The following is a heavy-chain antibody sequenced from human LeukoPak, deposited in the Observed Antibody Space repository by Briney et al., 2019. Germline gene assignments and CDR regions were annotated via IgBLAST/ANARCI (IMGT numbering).Heavy chain of an antibody. D-gene: IGHD2-15*01. CDR2: INHSGST. J-gene: IGHJ1*01. Sequence: PSETLSLTCAVYGGSFSGYYWSWIRQPPGKGLEWVGEINHSGSTNYNPSLKSRVTISVDTSKNQFSLKLSSVTAADTAVYYCARYEDIVVVTASTRDEHWGQGTLVTVSS. V-gene: IGHV4-34*01. CDR1: GGSFSGYY. CDR3: ARYEDIVVVTASTRDEH.